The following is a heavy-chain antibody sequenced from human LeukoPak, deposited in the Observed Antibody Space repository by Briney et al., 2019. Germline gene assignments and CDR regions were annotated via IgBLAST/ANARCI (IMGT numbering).Heavy chain of an antibody. CDR3: AKRSCSGGSCNFDY. J-gene: IGHJ4*02. CDR2: IGDSGGAT. CDR1: GFTFSNYA. Sequence: GGSLRLSCAASGFTFSNYAMSWVRQATGKGLEWVSAIGDSGGATNYADSVKGRFTTSRDNSKNTLYLQMNSLRAEDTAVYYCAKRSCSGGSCNFDYWGQGTLVTVSS. D-gene: IGHD2-15*01. V-gene: IGHV3-23*01.